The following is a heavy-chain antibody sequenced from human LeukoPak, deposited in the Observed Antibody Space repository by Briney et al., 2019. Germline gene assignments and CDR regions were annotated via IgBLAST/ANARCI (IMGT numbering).Heavy chain of an antibody. CDR2: IYHSGST. D-gene: IGHD2-15*01. CDR3: ARVGGSTYFDY. J-gene: IGHJ4*02. V-gene: IGHV4-30-2*01. CDR1: GGSISSGGYS. Sequence: PSQTLSLTCAVSGGSISSGGYSWSWIRQPPGKGLEWIGYIYHSGSTYYNPSLKSRVTISVDRSKNQFSLKLSSVTAADTAVYYCARVGGSTYFDYWGQGTLVTVSS.